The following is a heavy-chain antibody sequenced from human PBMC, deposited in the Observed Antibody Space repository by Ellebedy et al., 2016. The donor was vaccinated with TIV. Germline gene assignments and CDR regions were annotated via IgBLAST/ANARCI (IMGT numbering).Heavy chain of an antibody. CDR2: ISYDGNYK. CDR3: AGGGYYDINGYFRVDY. D-gene: IGHD3-22*01. Sequence: GESLKISXAASGFTFSNYAVHWVRQAPGKGLEWVSAISYDGNYKYYTNSVKGRFTISRDNSENTLYLQMNSLIAEDTSVYYCAGGGYYDINGYFRVDYWGQGTLLTVSS. J-gene: IGHJ4*02. CDR1: GFTFSNYA. V-gene: IGHV3-30*04.